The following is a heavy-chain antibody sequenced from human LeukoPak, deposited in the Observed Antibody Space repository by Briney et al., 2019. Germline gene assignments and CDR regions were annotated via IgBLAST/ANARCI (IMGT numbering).Heavy chain of an antibody. CDR1: GFIFSTYT. J-gene: IGHJ4*02. Sequence: GGSLRLSCAASGFIFSTYTMSWVRQAPGKGLEWVSAITGSGDSTYYADFVKGRFTISRDNSKNTLSLQMNSPRAEDTAVYYCAKENPVGGTNYFDYWGQGTLVTVPS. CDR2: ITGSGDST. CDR3: AKENPVGGTNYFDY. V-gene: IGHV3-23*01. D-gene: IGHD1-26*01.